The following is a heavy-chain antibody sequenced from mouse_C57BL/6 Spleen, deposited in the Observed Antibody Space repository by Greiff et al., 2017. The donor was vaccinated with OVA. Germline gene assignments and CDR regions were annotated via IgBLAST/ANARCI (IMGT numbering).Heavy chain of an antibody. J-gene: IGHJ2*01. V-gene: IGHV1-66*01. CDR1: GYSFTGYY. CDR3: ARCYDYDYFDY. CDR2: IYPGSGNT. D-gene: IGHD2-4*01. Sequence: QVQLQQSGPGLVKPGASVKISCKASGYSFTGYYIHWVKQRPGQGLEWIGWIYPGSGNTKYNEKFKGKATLTADTSSSTAYMQLSSLTSEDSAVYYCARCYDYDYFDYWGQGTTLTVSS.